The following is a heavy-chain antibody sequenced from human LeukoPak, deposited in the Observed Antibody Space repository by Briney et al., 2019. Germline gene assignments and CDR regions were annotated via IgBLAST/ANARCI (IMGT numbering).Heavy chain of an antibody. D-gene: IGHD2-2*01. CDR1: GFTFSSYG. Sequence: GGSLRLSCAASGFTFSSYGMHWVRQAPGKGLEWVAVVSYDGSNKYYADSVKGRFTISRVNSKNTLYLQMNGLRAEDTAVYYCAKDGGCSSTTCYSPYYFDYWGQGTLVTVSS. V-gene: IGHV3-30*18. CDR3: AKDGGCSSTTCYSPYYFDY. CDR2: VSYDGSNK. J-gene: IGHJ4*02.